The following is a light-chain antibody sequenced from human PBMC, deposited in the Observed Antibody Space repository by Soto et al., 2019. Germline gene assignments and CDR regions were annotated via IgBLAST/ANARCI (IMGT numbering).Light chain of an antibody. CDR1: QSISNW. CDR2: DAS. CDR3: QQYDIYSRT. V-gene: IGKV1-5*01. J-gene: IGKJ1*01. Sequence: DIQMTQSPSTLSASVGDRVTINCRASQSISNWLAWYQQKPGKAPKLLIYDASTLQSGVPSRFSGSGSGTEFTLTISSLQPDDFATYYCQQYDIYSRTFGQGTKV.